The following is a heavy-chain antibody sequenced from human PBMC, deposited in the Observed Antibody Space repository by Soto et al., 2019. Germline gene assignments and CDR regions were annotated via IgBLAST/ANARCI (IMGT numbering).Heavy chain of an antibody. J-gene: IGHJ4*02. Sequence: ASVKVSCKASGYSFINYYMHWVRQAPGQGLEWMGIINPSGDSTTYAQKFQGRVTMTRDTSTSTVYMELSSLKSEDTAVYYCATKVGYFFDYWGQGTLVTVSS. V-gene: IGHV1-46*01. CDR1: GYSFINYY. CDR2: INPSGDST. CDR3: ATKVGYFFDY.